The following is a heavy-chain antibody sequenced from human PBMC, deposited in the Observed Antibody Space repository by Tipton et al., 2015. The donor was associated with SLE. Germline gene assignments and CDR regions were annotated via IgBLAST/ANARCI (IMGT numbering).Heavy chain of an antibody. V-gene: IGHV4-31*03. CDR2: ISYDGRT. Sequence: TLSLTCTATGDSVTSSGYYWSWIRQHPGKGLEWIGFISYDGRTKYNPSLKSRATISLDTSKTQFFPRLSSVTAADTAVYFCARGPNWGLDDAFDIWGQGTMVSVSS. CDR1: GDSVTSSGYY. D-gene: IGHD7-27*01. J-gene: IGHJ3*02. CDR3: ARGPNWGLDDAFDI.